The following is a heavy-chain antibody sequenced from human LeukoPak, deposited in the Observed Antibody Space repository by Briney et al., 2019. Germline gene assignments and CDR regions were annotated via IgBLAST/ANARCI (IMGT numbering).Heavy chain of an antibody. D-gene: IGHD5-18*01. J-gene: IGHJ3*02. CDR3: ARVKTAMVDDAFDI. CDR1: GFTASSNY. Sequence: TGGSLRLSCAASGFTASSNYMSWVRQAPGEGLEWVSVIYSGGSTYYADSVKGRFTISRDNSKNTLYLQMNSLRAEDTAVYYCARVKTAMVDDAFDIWGQGTMVTVSS. V-gene: IGHV3-53*01. CDR2: IYSGGST.